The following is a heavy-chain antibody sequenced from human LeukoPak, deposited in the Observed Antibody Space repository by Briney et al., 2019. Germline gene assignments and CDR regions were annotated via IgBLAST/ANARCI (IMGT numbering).Heavy chain of an antibody. D-gene: IGHD3-22*01. CDR1: GGSISSGGYY. CDR2: IYYSGST. Sequence: SQTLSLTCTVSGGSISSGGYYWSWIRQHPGKGLEWIGYIYYSGSTYYNPSLKSRVTISVDTSKNQFSLKLSSVTAADTAVYYCARARGYYHSSGYYIRLRYFDYWGQGTLVTVSS. J-gene: IGHJ4*02. V-gene: IGHV4-31*03. CDR3: ARARGYYHSSGYYIRLRYFDY.